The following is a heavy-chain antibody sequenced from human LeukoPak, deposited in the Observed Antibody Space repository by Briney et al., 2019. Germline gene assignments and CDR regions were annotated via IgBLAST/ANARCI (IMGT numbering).Heavy chain of an antibody. Sequence: GASVKVSCKASGGTFSSYAISWVRQAPGQGLEWMGRIIPILGIANYAQKFQGRVTITADKSTSTAYMELSSLRSEDTAVYYCARDSLGYCSGGSCSTDYWGQGTLVTV. CDR1: GGTFSSYA. D-gene: IGHD2-15*01. J-gene: IGHJ4*02. V-gene: IGHV1-69*04. CDR3: ARDSLGYCSGGSCSTDY. CDR2: IIPILGIA.